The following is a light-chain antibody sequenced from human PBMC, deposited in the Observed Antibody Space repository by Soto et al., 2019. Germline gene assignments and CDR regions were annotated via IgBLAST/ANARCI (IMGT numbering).Light chain of an antibody. CDR2: DAS. Sequence: EIVLTQSPATLSLSPGERATLSCRASQSVSSYLAWYQQKPGQAPRLLIYDASNRATGIPARFSGSGSGTDFTITISSLEPEDFAVYYRQHRSHWPRTFGQGTKLESK. V-gene: IGKV3-11*01. CDR3: QHRSHWPRT. J-gene: IGKJ2*01. CDR1: QSVSSY.